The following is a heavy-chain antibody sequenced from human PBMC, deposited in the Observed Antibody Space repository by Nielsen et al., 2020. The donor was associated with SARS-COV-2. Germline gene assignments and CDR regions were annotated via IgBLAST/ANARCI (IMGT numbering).Heavy chain of an antibody. CDR1: GYTFTSYD. CDR3: ARGDGYKFDAFDI. V-gene: IGHV1-8*01. Sequence: ASVKVSCKASGYTFTSYDINWVRQAAGQGLEWMGWVNPNSGNTGYAQKFQGRVTMTRDTSTSTVYMELSSLRSEDTAVYYCARGDGYKFDAFDIWGQGTMVTVSS. J-gene: IGHJ3*02. D-gene: IGHD5-24*01. CDR2: VNPNSGNT.